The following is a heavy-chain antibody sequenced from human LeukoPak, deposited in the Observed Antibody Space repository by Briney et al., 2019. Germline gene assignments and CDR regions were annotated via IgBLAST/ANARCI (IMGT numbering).Heavy chain of an antibody. CDR1: GGSFSGYY. Sequence: KASETLSLTCAVYGGSFSGYYWSWIRQPPGKGLEWIGEINHSGSTNYNPSLKSRVTISVDTSKNQFSLKLSSVTAADTAVYYCARVSTGRYSSSGYPFSKPPYYMDVWGKGTTVTVSS. D-gene: IGHD6-13*01. CDR2: INHSGST. J-gene: IGHJ6*03. CDR3: ARVSTGRYSSSGYPFSKPPYYMDV. V-gene: IGHV4-34*01.